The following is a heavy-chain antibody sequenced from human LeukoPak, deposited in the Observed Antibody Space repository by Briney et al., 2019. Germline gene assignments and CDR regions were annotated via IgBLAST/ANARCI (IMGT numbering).Heavy chain of an antibody. CDR2: IIPIFGTA. Sequence: SVRVSCKASGGTFTSYAISWVRQAPGQGLEWMGGIIPIFGTANYAQKFQGRVTITTDESTSTAYMELSSLRSEDTAVYYCASVAGSYERGYFDYWGQGTLVTVSS. CDR3: ASVAGSYERGYFDY. CDR1: GGTFTSYA. V-gene: IGHV1-69*05. D-gene: IGHD1-26*01. J-gene: IGHJ4*02.